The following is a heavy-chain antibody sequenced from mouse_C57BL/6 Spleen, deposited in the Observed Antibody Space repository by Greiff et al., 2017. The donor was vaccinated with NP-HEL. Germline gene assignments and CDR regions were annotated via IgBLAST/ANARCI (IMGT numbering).Heavy chain of an antibody. CDR2: IDPSDSYT. CDR1: GYTFTSYW. CDR3: AREEAYYSNYGVGYFDY. D-gene: IGHD2-5*01. V-gene: IGHV1-59*01. Sequence: QVQLQQPGAELVRPGTSVKLSCKASGYTFTSYWMHWVKQRPGQGLEWIGVIDPSDSYTNYNQKFKGKATLTVDTSSSTAYMQLSSLTSEDSAVYYCAREEAYYSNYGVGYFDYWGQGTTLTVSS. J-gene: IGHJ2*01.